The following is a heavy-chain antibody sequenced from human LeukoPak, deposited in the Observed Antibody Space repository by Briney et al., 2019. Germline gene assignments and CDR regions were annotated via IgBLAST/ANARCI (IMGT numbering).Heavy chain of an antibody. CDR2: INPSSGST. V-gene: IGHV1-46*01. CDR1: GGTFSSYA. Sequence: ASVKVSCKASGGTFSSYAISWVRQAPGQGLEWMGLINPSSGSTNYAQKFLGRVTMTRDTSTSTVHMDLSSLRSEDTAVYYCARPGSPAAGASDFHHWGQGTLVTVSS. CDR3: ARPGSPAAGASDFHH. J-gene: IGHJ1*01. D-gene: IGHD6-13*01.